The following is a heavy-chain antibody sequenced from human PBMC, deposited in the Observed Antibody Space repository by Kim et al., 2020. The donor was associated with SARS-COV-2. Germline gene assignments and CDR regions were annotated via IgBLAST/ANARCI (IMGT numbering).Heavy chain of an antibody. CDR1: GGSISSSSYY. D-gene: IGHD2-15*01. CDR2: IYYSGST. CDR3: ARGGRSYIRSAFDI. V-gene: IGHV4-39*01. Sequence: SETLSLTCTVSGGSISSSSYYWGWIRQPPGKGLEWIGSIYYSGSTYYNPSLKSRVTISVDTSKNQFSLKLSSVTAADTAVYYCARGGRSYIRSAFDIWGQGTMVTVSS. J-gene: IGHJ3*02.